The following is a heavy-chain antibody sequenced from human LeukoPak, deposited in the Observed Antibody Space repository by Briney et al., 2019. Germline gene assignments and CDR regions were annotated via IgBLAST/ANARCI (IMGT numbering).Heavy chain of an antibody. D-gene: IGHD4-17*01. CDR3: AKVYEYGDNDWFDS. V-gene: IGHV3-30*02. J-gene: IGHJ5*01. CDR1: GFTFSSYG. Sequence: GGSLRLSCGASGFTFSSYGMHWVRQAPDKGLEWVAFIRYDGSNKNYADSVKGRFTISKDNSKNTLYLQMNSLRAEDTAVYYCAKVYEYGDNDWFDSWGQGTLVTVSS. CDR2: IRYDGSNK.